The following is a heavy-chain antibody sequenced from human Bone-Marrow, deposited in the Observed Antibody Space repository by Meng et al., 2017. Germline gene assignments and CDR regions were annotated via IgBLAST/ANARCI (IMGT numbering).Heavy chain of an antibody. CDR2: IYTSGST. CDR1: GGSISSYY. V-gene: IGHV4-4*07. Sequence: SETLSLTCTVSGGSISSYYWSWIRQPAGKGLEWLGRIYTSGSTNYNPSLTSRVTMSVDTSKNQFSLKLSSVTAADTAVYYCARAGSTEYDYVWGSYRYTDYYGMDVWGQGTTVTVSS. CDR3: ARAGSTEYDYVWGSYRYTDYYGMDV. J-gene: IGHJ6*02. D-gene: IGHD3-16*02.